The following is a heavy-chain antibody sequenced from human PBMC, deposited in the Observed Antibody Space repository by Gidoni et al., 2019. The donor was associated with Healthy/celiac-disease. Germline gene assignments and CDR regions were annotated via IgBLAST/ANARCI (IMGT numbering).Heavy chain of an antibody. J-gene: IGHJ6*03. CDR1: GGSISSSSYY. V-gene: IGHV4-39*01. Sequence: QLQLQESGPGLVKPSETLSLTCTVAGGSISSSSYYWGWIRQPPGKGLEWIGSIYYSGRTYYTPSLKSRVTISVDTSQNQFSLKLSSVTAADTAVYYCARLDTGWDYYMDVWGKGTTVTVSS. CDR3: ARLDTGWDYYMDV. D-gene: IGHD5-18*01. CDR2: IYYSGRT.